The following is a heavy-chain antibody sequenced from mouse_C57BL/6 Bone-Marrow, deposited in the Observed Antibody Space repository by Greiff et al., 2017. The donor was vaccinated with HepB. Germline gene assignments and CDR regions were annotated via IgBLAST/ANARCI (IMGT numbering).Heavy chain of an antibody. V-gene: IGHV5-17*01. J-gene: IGHJ2*01. CDR2: ISSGSSTI. Sequence: EVQRVESGGGLVKPGGSLKLSCAASGFTFSDYGMHWVRQAPEKGLEWVAYISSGSSTIYYADTVKGRFTISRDNAKNTLFLQMTSLRSEDTAMYYCARQFITTGYYFDYWGQGTTLTVSS. D-gene: IGHD1-1*01. CDR3: ARQFITTGYYFDY. CDR1: GFTFSDYG.